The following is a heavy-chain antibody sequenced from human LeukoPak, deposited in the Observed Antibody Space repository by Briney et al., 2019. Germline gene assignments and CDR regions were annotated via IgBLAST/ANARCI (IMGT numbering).Heavy chain of an antibody. CDR3: ARGLSSLRFIYDF. D-gene: IGHD5/OR15-5a*01. CDR2: IYYSGST. Sequence: SETLSLTCTVPGGSISSSSYYWGWIRQPPGKGLEWIGSIYYSGSTYYNPSLKSRVTISVDTSKNQFSLKLSSVTAADTAVYYCARGLSSLRFIYDFWGQGTLVTVSS. CDR1: GGSISSSSYY. V-gene: IGHV4-39*01. J-gene: IGHJ4*02.